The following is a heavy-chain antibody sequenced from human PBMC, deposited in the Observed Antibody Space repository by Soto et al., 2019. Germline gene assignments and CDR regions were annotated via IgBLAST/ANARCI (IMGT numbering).Heavy chain of an antibody. J-gene: IGHJ6*02. CDR1: RGTFNTSP. D-gene: IGHD3-3*01. Sequence: QVQLAQSGAEVKKPGSSVRVSCQTSRGTFNTSPISWMRQAPGQGLEWLGDILPVFGMVNYAQQFQDSLTLTADESTTSVCMEVSRLTPEDTAVYFCATPHLRGRHYDFRSPPTASLYHYGLGVWGQGTTVIVSS. CDR3: ATPHLRGRHYDFRSPPTASLYHYGLGV. CDR2: ILPVFGMV. V-gene: IGHV1-69*01.